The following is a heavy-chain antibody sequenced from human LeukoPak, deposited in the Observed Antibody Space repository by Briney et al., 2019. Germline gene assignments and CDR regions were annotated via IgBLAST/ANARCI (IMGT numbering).Heavy chain of an antibody. CDR1: GFTFSSYS. D-gene: IGHD3-10*02. CDR2: ISGSSSYI. Sequence: GGSLRLSCAASGFTFSSYSMNWVRQAPGKGLEWVSFISGSSSYIYYADSVKGRFTISRDNAKSSLYLQMNSLRAEDTAVYYCAELGITMIGGVWGKGTTVTISS. CDR3: AELGITMIGGV. V-gene: IGHV3-21*01. J-gene: IGHJ6*04.